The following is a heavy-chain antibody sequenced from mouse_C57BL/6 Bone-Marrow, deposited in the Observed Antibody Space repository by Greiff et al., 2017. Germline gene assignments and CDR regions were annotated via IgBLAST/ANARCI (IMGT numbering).Heavy chain of an antibody. Sequence: VKQRTGQGLEWIGEIYPRSGNTYYNEKFKGKATLTADKSSSTAYMELCSLTSEDSAVYFCASNWDYWGQGTTRTVSS. D-gene: IGHD4-1*02. CDR2: IYPRSGNT. V-gene: IGHV1-81*01. J-gene: IGHJ2*01. CDR3: ASNWDY.